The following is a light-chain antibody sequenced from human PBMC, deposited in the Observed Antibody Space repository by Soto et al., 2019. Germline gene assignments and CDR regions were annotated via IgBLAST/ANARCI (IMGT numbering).Light chain of an antibody. Sequence: EIVMTQSPATVSVSPGERVTLSCRASQSVSNNLAWYQQKPGQVPRLLIFGASTRATGIPGRFSGTGYGRGFSLTISSLQSEDFAVYYCYQYNDWHPAFGQGTKVDIK. V-gene: IGKV3-15*01. J-gene: IGKJ1*01. CDR2: GAS. CDR1: QSVSNN. CDR3: YQYNDWHPA.